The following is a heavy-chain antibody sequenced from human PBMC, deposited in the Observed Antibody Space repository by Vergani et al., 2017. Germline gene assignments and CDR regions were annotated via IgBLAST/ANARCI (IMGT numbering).Heavy chain of an antibody. CDR1: GGSISSGSYY. CDR2: FYTGGGT. Sequence: QVQLQESGPGLVRPSQTLSLTCAVSGGSISSGSYYWSWFRQPAGKGLEWIGRFYTGGGTSYNPSLKSRVTISVDTSKNQFSLQLSSVTAADTAVYYCARDPLYSTTWPFLLLDRDVWVQGTTVTVSS. V-gene: IGHV4-61*02. D-gene: IGHD6-13*01. J-gene: IGHJ6*02. CDR3: ARDPLYSTTWPFLLLDRDV.